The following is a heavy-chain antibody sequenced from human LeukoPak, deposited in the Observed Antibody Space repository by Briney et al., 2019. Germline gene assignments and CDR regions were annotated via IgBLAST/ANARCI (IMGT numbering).Heavy chain of an antibody. Sequence: GGSLRLSCAASGFTFSSYAMSWVRQAPGKGLEWVSAISGSGGSTYYADSVKGRFTISRDNSKNTLYLQMNSLRAEDTAVYYCAKSQDYSSGSYSVLYFDYWGQGTLVTVSS. D-gene: IGHD3-10*01. CDR3: AKSQDYSSGSYSVLYFDY. CDR2: ISGSGGST. V-gene: IGHV3-23*01. J-gene: IGHJ4*02. CDR1: GFTFSSYA.